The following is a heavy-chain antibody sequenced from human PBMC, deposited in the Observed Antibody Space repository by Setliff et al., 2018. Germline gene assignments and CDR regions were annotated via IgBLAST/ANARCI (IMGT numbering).Heavy chain of an antibody. CDR2: IYYRGST. V-gene: IGHV4-38-2*02. D-gene: IGHD3-3*01. Sequence: SETLSLTCAVSGYSISSGYNWGWIRQPPGKGLEWIASIYYRGSTSYNSSLKSRVSISVDKSKNQFSLKLSSVTAADTAVYYCARDLTYYDFWSGYYSPRAFDIWGQGTMVTVSS. J-gene: IGHJ3*02. CDR3: ARDLTYYDFWSGYYSPRAFDI. CDR1: GYSISSGYN.